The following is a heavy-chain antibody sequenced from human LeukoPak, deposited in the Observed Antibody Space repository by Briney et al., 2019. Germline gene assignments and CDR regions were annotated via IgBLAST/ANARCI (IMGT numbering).Heavy chain of an antibody. CDR2: ISAYSGNT. Sequence: APVKVSCKAFGYTFSSYGISWVRQAPGQGLEWMGWISAYSGNTNYAQKLQGRVTMTADTSTNTAYMELRSLRSDDTAVYYCARGHPGYYDNSGYLPLDYWGQGTLVTASS. J-gene: IGHJ4*02. CDR1: GYTFSSYG. CDR3: ARGHPGYYDNSGYLPLDY. D-gene: IGHD3-22*01. V-gene: IGHV1-18*01.